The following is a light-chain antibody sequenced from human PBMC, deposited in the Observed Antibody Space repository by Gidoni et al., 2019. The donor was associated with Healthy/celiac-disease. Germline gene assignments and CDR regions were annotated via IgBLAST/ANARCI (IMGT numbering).Light chain of an antibody. V-gene: IGKV1-33*01. CDR1: QDISNY. CDR3: QQYANLPGT. Sequence: DIQMTQTPSSLSASVGDRVTITCQASQDISNYLNWYQQKPGKAPKLLIYDASNLETGVPSRFSGSGSGTDFTFTISSLQPEDIATYSCQQYANLPGTFGGGTKVEIK. J-gene: IGKJ4*01. CDR2: DAS.